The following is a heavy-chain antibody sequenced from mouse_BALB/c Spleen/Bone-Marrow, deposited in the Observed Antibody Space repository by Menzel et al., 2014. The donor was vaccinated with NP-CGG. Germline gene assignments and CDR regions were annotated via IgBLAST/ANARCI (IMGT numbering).Heavy chain of an antibody. CDR3: AKQDYYRYDYAMDY. J-gene: IGHJ4*01. CDR2: IWGDGST. D-gene: IGHD2-14*01. V-gene: IGHV2-3*01. Sequence: QVQLQQSGTGLVAPSQSLSITCTVSGFSLTSYGVSWVRQPPGKGLEWLGVIWGDGSTNYHSALISRLSISKDNSKSQFILKLNSRQTDDTATYYCAKQDYYRYDYAMDYWGQGTSVTGSS. CDR1: GFSLTSYG.